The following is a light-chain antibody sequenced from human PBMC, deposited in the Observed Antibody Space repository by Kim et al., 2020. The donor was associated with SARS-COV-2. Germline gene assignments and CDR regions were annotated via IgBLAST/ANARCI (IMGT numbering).Light chain of an antibody. CDR3: QLWDSSSDQWI. CDR1: NIGTKS. CDR2: YDS. Sequence: SYELTQPPSLSVVPGTTARITCGGNNIGTKSVHWYQQKPGQAPLLVIFYDSDRPSGIPERFSGSNSGNTATLTISGVEAGDEADYFCQLWDSSSDQWIFGGGTQLTVL. V-gene: IGLV3-21*01. J-gene: IGLJ2*01.